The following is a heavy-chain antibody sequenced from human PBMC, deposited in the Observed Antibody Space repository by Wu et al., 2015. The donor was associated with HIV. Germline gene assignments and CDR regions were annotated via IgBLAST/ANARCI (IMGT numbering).Heavy chain of an antibody. CDR1: GYTFRSYY. CDR2: INPSDGST. Sequence: QVQLVQSGAEVKKPGASVKFSCKASGYTFRSYYIHWVRQAPAQGLEWMGVINPSDGSTSYAQKFQGRVTMTRDTSTSTVYMELSSLRSEDTAVYYCGRVRLSGYDLEWNYYYGMDVWAEGP. CDR3: GRVRLSGYDLEWNYYYGMDV. D-gene: IGHD5-12*01. V-gene: IGHV1-46*01. J-gene: IGHJ6*02.